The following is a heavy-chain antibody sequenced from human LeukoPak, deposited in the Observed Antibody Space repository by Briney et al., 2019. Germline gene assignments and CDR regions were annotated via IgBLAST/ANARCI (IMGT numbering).Heavy chain of an antibody. J-gene: IGHJ4*02. Sequence: AETLTLTCTVSDDSISTNSYYWSWIRQPPGKGLECIGTLHFSGTPYYSPSLNSRISISVDTSKKQFSLKLRSVTATDTAVYYCTRGGDPYKVRNFWGQGTLVTVSS. CDR3: TRGGDPYKVRNF. V-gene: IGHV4-39*01. CDR1: DDSISTNSYY. CDR2: LHFSGTP. D-gene: IGHD2-21*01.